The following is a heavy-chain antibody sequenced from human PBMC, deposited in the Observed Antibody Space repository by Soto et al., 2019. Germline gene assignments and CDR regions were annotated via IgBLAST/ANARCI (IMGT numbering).Heavy chain of an antibody. Sequence: PGGSLRLSCVASGFTFSTYTMSWVRQAPGKGLEWVSVISGSGGSPSYADSVQGRFSISRDNPKNTLYLEMNSLRAEDTAVYYCARDGIGGTTFRGYLDYWGQGNLVTVSS. CDR2: ISGSGGSP. CDR1: GFTFSTYT. J-gene: IGHJ4*02. V-gene: IGHV3-23*01. D-gene: IGHD2-15*01. CDR3: ARDGIGGTTFRGYLDY.